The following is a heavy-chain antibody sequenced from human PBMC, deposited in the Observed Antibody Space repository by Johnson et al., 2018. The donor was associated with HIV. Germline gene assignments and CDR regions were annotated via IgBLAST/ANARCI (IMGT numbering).Heavy chain of an antibody. V-gene: IGHV3-30*03. Sequence: QVQLVESGGGLVKPGGSLRLSCAASGFTFSNFGFHWVRQAPGKGLEWVAAISYDGSNKYCADSVKGRFTISRDNSKNTLYLQMNSLRAEDTALYYCARGPTMRYCTNGVCYIGAFDIWGQGTMVTVSS. J-gene: IGHJ3*02. CDR3: ARGPTMRYCTNGVCYIGAFDI. D-gene: IGHD2-8*01. CDR2: ISYDGSNK. CDR1: GFTFSNFG.